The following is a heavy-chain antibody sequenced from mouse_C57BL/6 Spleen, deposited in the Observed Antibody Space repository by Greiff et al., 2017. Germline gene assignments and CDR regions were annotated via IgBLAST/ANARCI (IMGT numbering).Heavy chain of an antibody. J-gene: IGHJ4*01. Sequence: QVQLQQSGPGLVKPGASVKISCTASGYAFSSSWMNWVNQRPGKGLQWIGRIYRGDGDTNYNGKFKGKATPTADKSSSTDYMQLSILTSENSAFYFCARFPQYSTLYAMDDWGQGTSVTVSS. V-gene: IGHV1-82*01. D-gene: IGHD2-5*01. CDR3: ARFPQYSTLYAMDD. CDR2: IYRGDGDT. CDR1: GYAFSSSW.